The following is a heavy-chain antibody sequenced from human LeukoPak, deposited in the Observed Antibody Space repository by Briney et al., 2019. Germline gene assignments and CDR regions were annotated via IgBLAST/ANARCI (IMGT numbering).Heavy chain of an antibody. Sequence: GASVKVSCKASEGTFSSYAISWVRQAPGQGLEWMGGIIPIFGTANYAQKFQGRVTITADESTSTAYMELSSLRSEDTAVYYCASSGPVALYYDFLGYYYYIDAWGKGTTVTVSS. J-gene: IGHJ6*03. CDR3: ASSGPVALYYDFLGYYYYIDA. V-gene: IGHV1-69*13. D-gene: IGHD3-3*01. CDR2: IIPIFGTA. CDR1: EGTFSSYA.